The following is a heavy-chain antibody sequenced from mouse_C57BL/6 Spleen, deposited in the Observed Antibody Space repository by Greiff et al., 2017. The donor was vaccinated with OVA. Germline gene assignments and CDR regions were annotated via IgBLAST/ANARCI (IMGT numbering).Heavy chain of an antibody. CDR2: IHPNSGST. J-gene: IGHJ1*03. V-gene: IGHV1-64*01. Sequence: QVHVKQPGAELVKPGASVKLSCKASGYTFTSYWMHWVKQRPGQGLEWIGMIHPNSGSTNYNEKFKSKATLTVDKSSSTAYMQLSSLTSEDSAVYYCAREPDGYYEGYFDVWGTGTTVTVSS. CDR1: GYTFTSYW. D-gene: IGHD2-3*01. CDR3: AREPDGYYEGYFDV.